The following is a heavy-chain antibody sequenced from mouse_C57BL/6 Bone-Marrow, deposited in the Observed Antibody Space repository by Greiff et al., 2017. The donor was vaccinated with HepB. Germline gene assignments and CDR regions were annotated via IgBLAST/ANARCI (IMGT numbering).Heavy chain of an antibody. CDR1: GYTFTSYW. CDR3: ARGFFAY. CDR2: IDPSDSYT. J-gene: IGHJ3*01. Sequence: QVHVKQPGAELVMPGASVKLSCKASGYTFTSYWMHWVKQRPGQGLEWIGEIDPSDSYTNYNQKFKGKSTLTVDKSSSTAYMQLSSLTSEESAVYYCARGFFAYWGQGTLVTVSA. V-gene: IGHV1-69*01. D-gene: IGHD3-1*01.